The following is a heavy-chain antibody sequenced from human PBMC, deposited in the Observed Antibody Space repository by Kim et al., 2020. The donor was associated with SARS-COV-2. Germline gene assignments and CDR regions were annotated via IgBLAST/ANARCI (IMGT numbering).Heavy chain of an antibody. Sequence: GGSLRLSCAASGFTFSSYWMSWVRQAPGKGLEWVANIKQDGSEKYYVDSVKGRFTISRDNAKNSLYLQMNSLRAEDTAVYYCARDGGVDGMPDYDFWSGPYDHPLDYWGQGTLVTVSS. D-gene: IGHD3-3*01. J-gene: IGHJ4*02. V-gene: IGHV3-7*01. CDR3: ARDGGVDGMPDYDFWSGPYDHPLDY. CDR2: IKQDGSEK. CDR1: GFTFSSYW.